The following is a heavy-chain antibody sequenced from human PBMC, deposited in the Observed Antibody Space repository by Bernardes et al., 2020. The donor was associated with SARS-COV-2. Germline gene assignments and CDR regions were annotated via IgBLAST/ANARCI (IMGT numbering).Heavy chain of an antibody. Sequence: SETLSLTCTVSGASITTYYWSWVRQPPGKGLEWIGNIYNSGSINYNPSLKRRVNISVDTSKNQFSLTVTSVTAADTAVYYCARESSRGLHEYWSGDPQGYYDVDVWGKGTTVTVSS. J-gene: IGHJ6*03. CDR1: GASITTYY. CDR3: ARESSRGLHEYWSGDPQGYYDVDV. D-gene: IGHD3-3*01. V-gene: IGHV4-59*01. CDR2: IYNSGSI.